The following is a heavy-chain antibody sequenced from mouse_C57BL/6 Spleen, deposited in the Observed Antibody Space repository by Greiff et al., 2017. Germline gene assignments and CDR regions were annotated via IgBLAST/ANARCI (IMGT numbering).Heavy chain of an antibody. CDR2: INPSNGGT. Sequence: QVQLQQPGTELVKPGASVKLSCKASGYTFTSYWMHWVKQRPGQGLEWIGNINPSNGGTNYNEKFKSKATLTVDKSSSTAYMQLSSLTSEDSAVYSCARFDYYYAFYYFDYWGQGTTLTVSS. D-gene: IGHD2-4*01. J-gene: IGHJ2*01. CDR1: GYTFTSYW. V-gene: IGHV1-53*01. CDR3: ARFDYYYAFYYFDY.